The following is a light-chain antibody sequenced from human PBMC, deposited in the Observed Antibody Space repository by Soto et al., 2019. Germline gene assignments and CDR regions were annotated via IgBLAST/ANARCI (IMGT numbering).Light chain of an antibody. CDR3: AAWDDSLNGHVV. CDR1: SSNIGNNA. V-gene: IGLV1-36*01. Sequence: QFVLTQPPSVSEAPRQRVTISCSGSSSNIGNNAVNWYQQLPGKAPKLLIYYDDLLPSGVSDRFSGSKSGTSASLAISGLQSEDEADYYCAAWDDSLNGHVVFGGGTKLTVL. J-gene: IGLJ2*01. CDR2: YDD.